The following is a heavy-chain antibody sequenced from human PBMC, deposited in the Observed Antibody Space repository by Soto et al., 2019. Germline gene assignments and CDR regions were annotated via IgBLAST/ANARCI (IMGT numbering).Heavy chain of an antibody. V-gene: IGHV1-2*04. J-gene: IGHJ4*02. Sequence: ASVKVSCKASGYTFTGYYLHWVRQAPGQGLEWMGWLNPNSGGTNYAQKFQRWVTMTRDTSTSTAYMELSRLRPDDTAVYYCARSLEYSSASPDFDYWGQGTLVTVSS. D-gene: IGHD6-6*01. CDR2: LNPNSGGT. CDR1: GYTFTGYY. CDR3: ARSLEYSSASPDFDY.